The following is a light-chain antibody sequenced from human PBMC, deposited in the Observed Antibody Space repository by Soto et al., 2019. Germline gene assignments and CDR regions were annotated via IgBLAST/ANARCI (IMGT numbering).Light chain of an antibody. CDR2: YDG. J-gene: IGLJ3*02. CDR1: NVESKS. CDR3: QVWDSDSGQSV. V-gene: IGLV3-21*04. Sequence: SYELTQPPSVSVAPGKTAKITCGGNNVESKSVHWYQQKPGQAPVVVIYYDGDRPSGIPERFSGSNSGNTATLTISRVDAGDEADYYCQVWDSDSGQSVFGGGTMLTVL.